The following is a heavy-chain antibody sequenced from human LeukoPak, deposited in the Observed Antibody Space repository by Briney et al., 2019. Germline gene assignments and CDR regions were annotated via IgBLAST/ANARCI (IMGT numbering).Heavy chain of an antibody. CDR1: GFSFSSYW. V-gene: IGHV3-74*01. J-gene: IGHJ6*03. CDR2: INTDGSST. CDR3: ARDREVITIPTSMDV. Sequence: GGSLRLSCAASGFSFSSYWMHWVRQAPGKGLVWVSRINTDGSSTYYADSVKGRFTISRDNAKNSLYLQMNSLRAEDTAVYYCARDREVITIPTSMDVWGKGTTVTVSS. D-gene: IGHD3-22*01.